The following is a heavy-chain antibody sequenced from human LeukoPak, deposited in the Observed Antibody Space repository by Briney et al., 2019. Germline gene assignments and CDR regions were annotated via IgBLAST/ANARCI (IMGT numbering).Heavy chain of an antibody. J-gene: IGHJ3*02. Sequence: ASVKVSCKASGYTFTGYYMHWVRQAPGQGLEWVGWINPNSGGTNYAQKFQGRVTMTRDTSISTAYMELSRLRSDDPAVYYCASGREYCSGGSCYSSDDAFDIWGQGTMVTVSS. D-gene: IGHD2-15*01. CDR3: ASGREYCSGGSCYSSDDAFDI. CDR2: INPNSGGT. V-gene: IGHV1-2*02. CDR1: GYTFTGYY.